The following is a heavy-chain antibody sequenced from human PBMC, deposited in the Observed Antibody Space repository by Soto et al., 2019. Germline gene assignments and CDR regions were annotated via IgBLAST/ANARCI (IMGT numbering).Heavy chain of an antibody. CDR2: ISGSGGSR. Sequence: SRRLSSTVSANTFNSDGMSRVRQAPGKGRELVPAISGSGGSRYYADSVKVRITSSRDNSNNTQIQHMNSLSADDTAEYYCTRRCYYDGRGTYGMDVWGQGATVTISS. J-gene: IGHJ6*02. D-gene: IGHD3-22*01. CDR3: TRRCYYDGRGTYGMDV. CDR1: ANTFNSDG. V-gene: IGHV3-23*01.